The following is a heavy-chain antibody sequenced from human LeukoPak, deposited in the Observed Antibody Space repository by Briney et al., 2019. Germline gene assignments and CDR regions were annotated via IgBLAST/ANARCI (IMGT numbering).Heavy chain of an antibody. V-gene: IGHV3-30-3*01. Sequence: GRSLRLSCAASGFTFSTYGMHWVRQAPGKGLEWVAAISYDGSNKYYADSVKGRFTIARDNSKNTLYRQMNSLRGEDTAVYYWARPKWYSSSLDAFDIWGQGTMVTVSS. CDR2: ISYDGSNK. CDR1: GFTFSTYG. CDR3: ARPKWYSSSLDAFDI. D-gene: IGHD6-6*01. J-gene: IGHJ3*02.